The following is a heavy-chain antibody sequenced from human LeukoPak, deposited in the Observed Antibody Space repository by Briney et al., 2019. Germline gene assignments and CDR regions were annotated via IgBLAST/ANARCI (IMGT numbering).Heavy chain of an antibody. D-gene: IGHD4-11*01. J-gene: IGHJ4*02. CDR3: ARESGRRISNEYFDY. Sequence: GRSLRLSCAASGFTFSSYPMHSVRQTPDRGLEWVAIISYDGSNKYYADSVKGRFTISRDNSKNTLYLQMNSLRTEDTAVYYCARESGRRISNEYFDYWGQGTLVTVSS. V-gene: IGHV3-30-3*01. CDR2: ISYDGSNK. CDR1: GFTFSSYP.